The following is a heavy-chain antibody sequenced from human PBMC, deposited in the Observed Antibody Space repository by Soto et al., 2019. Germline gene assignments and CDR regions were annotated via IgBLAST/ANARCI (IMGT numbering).Heavy chain of an antibody. J-gene: IGHJ3*02. CDR2: VYSGGST. Sequence: GGSLRLSCAASQFTVSTKYMSWVRQAPGQGLEWVSVVYSGGSTYYADSVKGRFTISRDISKNTVYLQMNSLRAGDTAVYYCATGVYSYGPDAFDIWGQGTMVTVSS. CDR3: ATGVYSYGPDAFDI. V-gene: IGHV3-53*01. D-gene: IGHD5-18*01. CDR1: QFTVSTKY.